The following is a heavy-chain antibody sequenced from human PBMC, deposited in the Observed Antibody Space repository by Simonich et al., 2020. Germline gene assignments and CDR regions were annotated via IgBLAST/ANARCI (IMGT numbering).Heavy chain of an antibody. CDR2: INHIGST. D-gene: IGHD1-1*01. CDR1: GGSFSGYY. V-gene: IGHV4-34*01. J-gene: IGHJ4*02. Sequence: QVQLQQWGAGLLKPSETLSLTCAVYGGSFSGYYWSWIRQPPGKGLEWMGEINHIGSTNYNPSLKSRVTISVDTSKNQFSLKLSSVTAADTAVYYCARHLQLGPFDYWGQGTLVTVSS. CDR3: ARHLQLGPFDY.